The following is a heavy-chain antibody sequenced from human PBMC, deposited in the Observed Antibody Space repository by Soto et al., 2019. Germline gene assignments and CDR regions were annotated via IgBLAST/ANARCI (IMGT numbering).Heavy chain of an antibody. D-gene: IGHD2-15*01. CDR3: ARLGMGGGYYYYGMDV. CDR2: ISSSSSYI. Sequence: PGGSLRLSCAASGFTFSSYSMNWVRRAPGKGLEWVSSISSSSSYIYYADSVKGRFTISRDNAKNSLYLQMNSLRAEDTAVYYCARLGMGGGYYYYGMDVWGQGTTVTVSS. V-gene: IGHV3-21*01. CDR1: GFTFSSYS. J-gene: IGHJ6*02.